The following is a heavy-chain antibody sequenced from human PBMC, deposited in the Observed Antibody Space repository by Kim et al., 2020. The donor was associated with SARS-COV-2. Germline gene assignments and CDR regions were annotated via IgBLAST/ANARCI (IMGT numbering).Heavy chain of an antibody. CDR2: ISNSGGTI. CDR3: ARVRSAAYLDY. Sequence: GGSLRLSCAASGFTFSDYYMSWIRQAPGKGLEWVSYISNSGGTIYYADSVKGRFTISRDNAKNSLYLQMNSLRAEDTAVYYCARVRSAAYLDYWGQGALVSVSS. CDR1: GFTFSDYY. V-gene: IGHV3-11*01. J-gene: IGHJ4*02.